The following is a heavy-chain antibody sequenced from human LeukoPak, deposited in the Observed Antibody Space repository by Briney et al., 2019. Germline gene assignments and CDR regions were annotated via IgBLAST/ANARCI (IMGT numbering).Heavy chain of an antibody. Sequence: SVKVSCKASGGTFSSYAISWVRQAPGQGLEWMGGIIPTFGTANYAQKFQGRVTITADESTSTAYMELSSLRSEDTAVYYCARGALGDTAMARGAFDIWGQGTMVTVSS. V-gene: IGHV1-69*01. D-gene: IGHD5-18*01. CDR1: GGTFSSYA. CDR3: ARGALGDTAMARGAFDI. CDR2: IIPTFGTA. J-gene: IGHJ3*02.